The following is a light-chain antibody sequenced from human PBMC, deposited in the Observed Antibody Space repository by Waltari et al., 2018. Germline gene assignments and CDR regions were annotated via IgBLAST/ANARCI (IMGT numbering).Light chain of an antibody. J-gene: IGLJ2*01. CDR3: CSYAGADTSVV. V-gene: IGLV2-11*01. CDR2: DVN. Sequence: QSALTQPRSVSGSPGQSVTISCTGTSSDIGGYDFVSWYQQYPGKAPKLIIYDVNKRPPGVSDRFSGSKSGNTASLTSSGLLNEDEADYYCCSYAGADTSVVFGGGTTLTVL. CDR1: SSDIGGYDF.